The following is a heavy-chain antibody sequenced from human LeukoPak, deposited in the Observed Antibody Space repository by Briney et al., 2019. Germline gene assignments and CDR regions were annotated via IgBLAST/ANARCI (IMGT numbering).Heavy chain of an antibody. D-gene: IGHD3-10*01. Sequence: SETLSLTCTVSGTSISRHYWSWLRQSAGLGLEWLGYISTTGSTTYNPSLEGRVTMSEDTSQNQLSLTLSSVTASDTAVYFCARQDGLWVGDLGGWFDFWGQGIQVTVSS. J-gene: IGHJ5*01. CDR3: ARQDGLWVGDLGGWFDF. CDR2: ISTTGST. V-gene: IGHV4-4*09. CDR1: GTSISRHY.